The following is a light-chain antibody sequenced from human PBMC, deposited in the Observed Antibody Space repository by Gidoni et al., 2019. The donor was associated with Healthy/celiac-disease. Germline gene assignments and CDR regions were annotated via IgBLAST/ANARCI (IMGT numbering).Light chain of an antibody. V-gene: IGKV1-39*01. CDR2: AAS. CDR3: QQRYSTPPIT. Sequence: DIQMTQSPSSLSAPVGDRVTITCRASQSISSYLNWYQQKPGKAPKLLIYAASSLQRGVPSWFSGSGSGTYFTLTISSLQPEDFATYYCQQRYSTPPITFGQGTRLEIK. CDR1: QSISSY. J-gene: IGKJ5*01.